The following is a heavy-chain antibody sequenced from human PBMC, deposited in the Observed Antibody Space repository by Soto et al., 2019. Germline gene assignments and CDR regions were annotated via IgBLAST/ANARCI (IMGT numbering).Heavy chain of an antibody. J-gene: IGHJ4*02. Sequence: SETLSLTCTVSGGSISGHYWIWIRQPPGKALEWLGYIFYSGSTNYNPSLKSRVTISVDTSRNQFSLRLNSVTAADTAVYYCARVGSSGWSPDYWGQGTLVTVSS. CDR3: ARVGSSGWSPDY. CDR1: GGSISGHY. CDR2: IFYSGST. D-gene: IGHD6-19*01. V-gene: IGHV4-59*11.